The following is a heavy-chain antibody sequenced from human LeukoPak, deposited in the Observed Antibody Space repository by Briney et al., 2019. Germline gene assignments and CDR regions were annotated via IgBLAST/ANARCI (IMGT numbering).Heavy chain of an antibody. Sequence: GGSLRLSCAASGFTFSIHAMIWVRQAPGKGLEWVSGTSGGGGGTYYTDSMKGRFTISRDNSKNTLYLQMNSLRAEDTAVYYCAKGADCNTPICYYPWDYWGQGTLVTVSS. V-gene: IGHV3-23*01. CDR3: AKGADCNTPICYYPWDY. CDR2: TSGGGGGT. D-gene: IGHD2-2*01. CDR1: GFTFSIHA. J-gene: IGHJ4*02.